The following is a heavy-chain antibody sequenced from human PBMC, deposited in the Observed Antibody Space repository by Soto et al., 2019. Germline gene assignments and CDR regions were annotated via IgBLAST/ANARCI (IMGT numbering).Heavy chain of an antibody. J-gene: IGHJ4*02. CDR1: GDSITSGMYS. Sequence: QLQLRESGSRLVQPSQTLTLTCSVSGDSITSGMYSWSWIRQAPGKGLEWLGNIHVIGYTAFNPSLRRRLTMTVDTSQNQFSLYVNSVTTADTAVYYCARGGALRPNGHVPLAFWGRGTLVTVSS. CDR3: ARGGALRPNGHVPLAF. CDR2: IHVIGYT. V-gene: IGHV4-30-2*01. D-gene: IGHD3-16*01.